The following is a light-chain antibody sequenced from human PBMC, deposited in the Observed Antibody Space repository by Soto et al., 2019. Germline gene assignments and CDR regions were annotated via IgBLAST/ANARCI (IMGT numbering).Light chain of an antibody. J-gene: IGKJ5*01. V-gene: IGKV3-20*01. CDR1: HSMSNSN. CDR2: GAS. Sequence: IVLTQSPGTLSLSPGDRATLSCRASHSMSNSNLAWYQHKPGQAPRLLIYGASNRATGIPDRFSGSGSGTDFILTINRLEPEDFAVYYCQQYYNWPITFGQGTRLEIK. CDR3: QQYYNWPIT.